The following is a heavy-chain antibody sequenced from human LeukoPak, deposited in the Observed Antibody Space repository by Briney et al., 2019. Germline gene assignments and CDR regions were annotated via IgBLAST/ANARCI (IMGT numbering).Heavy chain of an antibody. CDR3: ASGYSGTFYPPHTV. Sequence: GGSLRLSCAASGFTFSSYGMHWVRQAPGKGLEWVAVISSNGGNKHYADSVKGRFTISRDNSKSTLYLQMNSLRAEDTAVYYCASGYSGTFYPPHTVWGQGTLVTVSS. CDR2: ISSNGGNK. CDR1: GFTFSSYG. J-gene: IGHJ4*02. V-gene: IGHV3-30*19. D-gene: IGHD1-26*01.